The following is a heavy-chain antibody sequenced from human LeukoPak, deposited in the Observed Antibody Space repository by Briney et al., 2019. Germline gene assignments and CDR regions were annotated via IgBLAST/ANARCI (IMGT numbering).Heavy chain of an antibody. CDR2: ISFNGGSA. CDR1: GFAFSNYA. CDR3: AKHYYDNRGENDY. Sequence: GGSLRLSCAASGFAFSNYAMSWVRQAPGKGVEWVSAISFNGGSAYYADSVKGRFTISRDNSKNTLYLQMNSLRAEDTAVYYCAKHYYDNRGENDYWGQGTLVTVSS. D-gene: IGHD3-22*01. V-gene: IGHV3-23*01. J-gene: IGHJ4*02.